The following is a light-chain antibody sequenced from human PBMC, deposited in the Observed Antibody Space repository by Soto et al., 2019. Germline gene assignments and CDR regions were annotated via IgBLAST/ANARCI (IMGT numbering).Light chain of an antibody. CDR2: GAS. CDR1: QRVSSNY. J-gene: IGKJ4*01. CDR3: QQYGTSPLT. Sequence: EIVLTQSPGTLSLSPGERATLSCRASQRVSSNYLAWYQQKPGQAPRLLIYGASSRATDIPDRFSGSGSGTDFTLTISRLEPEDFAVYYCQQYGTSPLTFAGGPRWRSN. V-gene: IGKV3-20*01.